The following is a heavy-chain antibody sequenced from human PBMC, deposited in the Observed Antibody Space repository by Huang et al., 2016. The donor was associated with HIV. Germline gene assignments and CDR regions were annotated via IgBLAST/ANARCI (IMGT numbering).Heavy chain of an antibody. Sequence: EVQMSESGGGFVQPGGSLRLSCAVSGLTFRNFVMSWIRQPPGKGLGWVSTVTASGGAKYYADSVKGRFTISRSNSKSTLFLEMTSLRVEDTAIYYCGPYDYRGQGTLVSVSS. CDR2: VTASGGAK. CDR1: GLTFRNFV. J-gene: IGHJ4*02. CDR3: GPYDY. V-gene: IGHV3-23*01.